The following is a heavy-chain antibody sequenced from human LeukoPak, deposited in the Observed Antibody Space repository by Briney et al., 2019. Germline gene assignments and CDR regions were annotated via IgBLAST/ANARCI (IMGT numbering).Heavy chain of an antibody. J-gene: IGHJ6*02. CDR3: ARDLAAAGGMDV. CDR2: INHSGST. Sequence: SETLSLTCAVCGGSFSGYYWSWIRQPPGKGLEWIGEINHSGSTNYNPSLKSRVTISVDTSKNQFSLKLSSVTAADTAVYYCARDLAAAGGMDVWGQGTTVTVSS. V-gene: IGHV4-34*01. CDR1: GGSFSGYY. D-gene: IGHD6-13*01.